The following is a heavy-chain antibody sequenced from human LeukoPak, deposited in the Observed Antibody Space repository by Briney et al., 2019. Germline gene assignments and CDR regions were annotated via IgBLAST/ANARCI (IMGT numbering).Heavy chain of an antibody. D-gene: IGHD3-10*01. CDR1: GFTFSNYW. CDR2: INGDGTVT. CDR3: TPG. J-gene: IGHJ4*02. Sequence: GGSLRLPCAVSGFTFSNYWMHWVRQAPGKGLVWVSRINGDGTVTFYADSVKGRFTISRDNAKNTLFLQMNSLRAEDTAVYYCTPGGGRGTLVTVSS. V-gene: IGHV3-74*01.